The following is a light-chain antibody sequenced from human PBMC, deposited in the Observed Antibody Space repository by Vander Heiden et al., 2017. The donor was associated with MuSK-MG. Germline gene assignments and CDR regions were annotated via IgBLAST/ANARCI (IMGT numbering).Light chain of an antibody. CDR1: SSDVGGFNS. CDR3: CAYAGTDTYV. CDR2: DGT. Sequence: QSALTQPRSVSGSPGQSVTISCTGTSSDVGGFNSVSWFQQHPGTAPKLIIYDGTRRTAAVPDRFSGSKSGNTASLTISGLQEEEEADYFCCAYAGTDTYVFGSATKVTVL. V-gene: IGLV2-11*01. J-gene: IGLJ1*01.